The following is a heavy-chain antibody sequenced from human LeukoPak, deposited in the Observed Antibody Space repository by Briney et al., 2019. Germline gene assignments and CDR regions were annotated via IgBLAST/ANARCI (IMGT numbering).Heavy chain of an antibody. J-gene: IGHJ4*02. CDR2: IYDSGST. D-gene: IGHD6-13*01. CDR1: GGSISSNSYF. CDR3: ARGPLRLRYSSSCHFDY. Sequence: SETLSLTCTVSGGSISSNSYFWGWIRQPPGKGLEWIVSIYDSGSTYYNPSLKSRVTISVDTSKNQFSLKLSSVTAADTAVYYCARGPLRLRYSSSCHFDYWGQGTLVTVSS. V-gene: IGHV4-39*07.